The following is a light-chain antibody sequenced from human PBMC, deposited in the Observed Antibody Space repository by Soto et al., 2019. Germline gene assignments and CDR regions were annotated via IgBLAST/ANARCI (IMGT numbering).Light chain of an antibody. CDR3: QQYDDWRLLT. J-gene: IGKJ4*01. Sequence: EVVMTQSPATLSVSPGDKATLSCRASQSVSSHLAWYQQKPGQAPRLLIYGASTRASGVPARFXGSGXGTXXXXXXXXXXSEDFAIXYCQQYDDWRLLTFGGGTKVEI. CDR1: QSVSSH. CDR2: GAS. V-gene: IGKV3-15*01.